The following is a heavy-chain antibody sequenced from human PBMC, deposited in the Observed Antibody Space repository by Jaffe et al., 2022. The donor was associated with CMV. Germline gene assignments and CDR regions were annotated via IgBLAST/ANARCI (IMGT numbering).Heavy chain of an antibody. Sequence: QVQLVESGGGVVQPGRSLRLSCAASGFTFSSYGMHWVRQAPGKGLEWVAVIWYDGSNKYYADSVKGRFTISRDNSKNTLYLQMNSLRAEDTAVYYCARSVSTTVEYFDYWGQGTLVTVSS. CDR1: GFTFSSYG. J-gene: IGHJ4*02. CDR3: ARSVSTTVEYFDY. D-gene: IGHD4-17*01. V-gene: IGHV3-33*08. CDR2: IWYDGSNK.